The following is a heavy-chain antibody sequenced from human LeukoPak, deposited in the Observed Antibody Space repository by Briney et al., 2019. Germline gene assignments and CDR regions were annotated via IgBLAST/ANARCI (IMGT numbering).Heavy chain of an antibody. V-gene: IGHV1-8*01. Sequence: ASVKVSCKASGYTFTSYDINWVRQATGQGLEWMGWMNPNSGNTGYAQKFQGRVTMTRNTSISTAYMELSSLRSADTAVYYCARGVFYGDYVGDYYYMDVWGKGTTVTVSS. CDR1: GYTFTSYD. CDR3: ARGVFYGDYVGDYYYMDV. J-gene: IGHJ6*03. D-gene: IGHD4-17*01. CDR2: MNPNSGNT.